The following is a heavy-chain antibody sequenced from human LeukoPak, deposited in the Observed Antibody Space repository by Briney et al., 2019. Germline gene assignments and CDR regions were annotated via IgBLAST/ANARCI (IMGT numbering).Heavy chain of an antibody. CDR2: IYYSGST. J-gene: IGHJ4*02. D-gene: IGHD6-19*01. V-gene: IGHV4-39*01. CDR3: ARRESSGYFDY. CDR1: GGSIVSSNYY. Sequence: PSETLSLTCTVSGGSIVSSNYYWGWIRQPPGKGLEWIGSIYYSGSTYYNPSLKSRVTISVDTSENQFSLKLSSVTAADTAVYYCARRESSGYFDYWGQGTLVTVSS.